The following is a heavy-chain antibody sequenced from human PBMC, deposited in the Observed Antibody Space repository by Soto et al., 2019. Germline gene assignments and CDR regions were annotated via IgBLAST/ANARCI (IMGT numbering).Heavy chain of an antibody. D-gene: IGHD5-12*01. CDR3: AKDGGADGYFGNWLDP. J-gene: IGHJ5*02. CDR2: IIPIFGTT. CDR1: GGTFSNYA. Sequence: QVHLVQSGAEVKKPGSSVNVSCKASGGTFSNYAITWVRQAPGQGLEWVGRIIPIFGTTNVAQKFQGRVTITADESTTTAYMELGGLRSDDTVVYYCAKDGGADGYFGNWLDPWGQGTLVTVSS. V-gene: IGHV1-69*15.